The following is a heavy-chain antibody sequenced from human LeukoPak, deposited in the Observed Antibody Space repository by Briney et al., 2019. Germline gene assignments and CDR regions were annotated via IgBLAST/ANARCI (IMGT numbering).Heavy chain of an antibody. CDR2: ITCSGGST. V-gene: IGHV3-23*01. D-gene: IGHD1-26*01. Sequence: GGSLRLSCAASGFTFSSYAMSWVRQAPGKGLEWVSAITCSGGSTYYADSVKGRFTISRDNSKNTLYLQMNSLRAEDTAVYYCAKDHPVGASVPYYFDYWGQGTLVTVSS. CDR3: AKDHPVGASVPYYFDY. CDR1: GFTFSSYA. J-gene: IGHJ4*02.